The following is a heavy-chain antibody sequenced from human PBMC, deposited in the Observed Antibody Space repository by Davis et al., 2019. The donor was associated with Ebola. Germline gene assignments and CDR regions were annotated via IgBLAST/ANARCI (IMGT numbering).Heavy chain of an antibody. CDR3: STAFNSMTDAFDF. D-gene: IGHD3-16*01. Sequence: GESLKISCAASGFTFSSYSMNWVRQAPGKGLEWVSSISSSSSYIYYADSVRGRFTISRDNAKNLLDLQMSSLRAEETAVYYCSTAFNSMTDAFDFWGQGTMVTVSS. J-gene: IGHJ3*01. CDR1: GFTFSSYS. V-gene: IGHV3-21*01. CDR2: ISSSSSYI.